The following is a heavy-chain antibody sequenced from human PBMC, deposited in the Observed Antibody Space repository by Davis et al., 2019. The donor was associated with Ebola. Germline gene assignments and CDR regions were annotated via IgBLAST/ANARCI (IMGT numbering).Heavy chain of an antibody. CDR2: IYPGDSDT. D-gene: IGHD3-3*01. CDR3: ARRYDFWSGHDAFDI. J-gene: IGHJ3*02. Sequence: GGSLRLSCKGSGYSFTSYWIGWVRQMPGKGLEWMGIIYPGDSDTRYSPSFQGQVTISADKSISTAYLQWSSLKASDTAMYYCARRYDFWSGHDAFDIWGQGTMVTVSS. V-gene: IGHV5-51*01. CDR1: GYSFTSYW.